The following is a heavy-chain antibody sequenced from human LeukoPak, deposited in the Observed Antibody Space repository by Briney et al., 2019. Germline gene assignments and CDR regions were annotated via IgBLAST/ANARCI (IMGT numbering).Heavy chain of an antibody. CDR3: KSSGSFDY. CDR1: GGSFSGYY. CDR2: INHSGST. D-gene: IGHD2-15*01. J-gene: IGHJ4*02. V-gene: IGHV4-34*01. Sequence: SETLSLTCAVYGGSFSGYYWSWIRQPPGKGLEWIGEINHSGSTNYNPSLKSRVTVSVDTSKNQFSLKLSSVTAADTAVYYCKSSGSFDYWGQGTLVTVSS.